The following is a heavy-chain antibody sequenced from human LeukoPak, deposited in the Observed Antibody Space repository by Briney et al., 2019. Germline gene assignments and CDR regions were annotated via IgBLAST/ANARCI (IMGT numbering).Heavy chain of an antibody. CDR2: INHSGST. J-gene: IGHJ4*02. CDR1: GGSFSGYY. Sequence: SETLSLTCAVYGGSFSGYYWSWIRQPPGKGLEWIGEINHSGSTNYNPSLKSRVTISVDTSKNQFSLKLSSVTAADTAVYYCARGYSGYEEPFDYWGQGTLVTVSS. V-gene: IGHV4-34*01. D-gene: IGHD5-12*01. CDR3: ARGYSGYEEPFDY.